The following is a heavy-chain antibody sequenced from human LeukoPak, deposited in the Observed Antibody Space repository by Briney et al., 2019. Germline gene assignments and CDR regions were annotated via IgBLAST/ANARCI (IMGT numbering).Heavy chain of an antibody. CDR3: AKGGGSGSYRNWFDS. J-gene: IGHJ5*01. V-gene: IGHV3-23*01. Sequence: PGGSLRLSCEASGFTFGSHDMSWVRQAPGKGLEWVSGVSGSGGSTYYADSVKGRFTISRDTSKNTLYLYMNSLRAEDTAVYSCAKGGGSGSYRNWFDSWGQGTLVTVSS. D-gene: IGHD3-10*01. CDR2: VSGSGGST. CDR1: GFTFGSHD.